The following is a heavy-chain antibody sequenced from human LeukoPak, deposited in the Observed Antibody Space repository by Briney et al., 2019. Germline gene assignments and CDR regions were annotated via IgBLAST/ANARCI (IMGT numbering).Heavy chain of an antibody. Sequence: ASVKVSCKASGYTFTSYDINWVRQATGQGREWRGWMNPNSGNTGYAQKFQGRVTMTRNTSISTAYMELSSLRSEDTAVYYCARGSAQLTNYYYYGMDVWGQGTTVTVSS. V-gene: IGHV1-8*01. CDR3: ARGSAQLTNYYYYGMDV. D-gene: IGHD2-2*01. CDR1: GYTFTSYD. CDR2: MNPNSGNT. J-gene: IGHJ6*02.